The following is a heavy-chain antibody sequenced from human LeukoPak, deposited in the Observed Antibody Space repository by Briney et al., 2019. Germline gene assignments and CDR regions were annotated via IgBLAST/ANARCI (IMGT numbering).Heavy chain of an antibody. CDR1: GLTVSSNY. CDR2: IYSGGST. V-gene: IGHV3-66*01. Sequence: GGSLRPSCVASGLTVSSNYMSWVRHSPGKGLEWVSVIYSGGSTYYANSVKGRFTISRDNSKNTLYLQVNSLRAEDTAVYYCVKGVVVVTARAFDYWGQGTLVTVSS. J-gene: IGHJ4*02. CDR3: VKGVVVVTARAFDY. D-gene: IGHD2-21*02.